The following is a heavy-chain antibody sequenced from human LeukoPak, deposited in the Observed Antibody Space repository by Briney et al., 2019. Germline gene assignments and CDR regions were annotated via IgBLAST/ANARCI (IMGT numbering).Heavy chain of an antibody. CDR1: GGSISSYY. Sequence: SETLSLTCTVSGGSISSYYWSWIRQPPGKGLEWIGYIYYSGSTNYNPSLKSRVTISVDTSKNQFSLQLSSVTAADTAVYYCATSAAGTVADAFDIWGQGTMVTVSS. D-gene: IGHD6-13*01. J-gene: IGHJ3*02. CDR2: IYYSGST. CDR3: ATSAAGTVADAFDI. V-gene: IGHV4-59*01.